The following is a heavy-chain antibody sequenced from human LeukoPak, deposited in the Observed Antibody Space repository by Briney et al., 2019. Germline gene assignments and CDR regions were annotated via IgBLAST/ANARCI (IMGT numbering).Heavy chain of an antibody. J-gene: IGHJ4*02. CDR3: ARDPDQALDY. CDR1: GFTFSSYG. CDR2: IWYDGSNK. V-gene: IGHV3-33*01. Sequence: GGSLRLSCAASGFTFSSYGMHWVRQAPGKGLERVAVIWYDGSNKYYADSVKGRFTISRDNSKNTLYLQMNSLRAEDTAVYYCARDPDQALDYWGQGTLVTVSS.